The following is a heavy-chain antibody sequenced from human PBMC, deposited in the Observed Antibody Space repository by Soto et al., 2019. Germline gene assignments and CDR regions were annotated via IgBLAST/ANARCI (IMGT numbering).Heavy chain of an antibody. CDR1: GYTFTSYD. D-gene: IGHD3-3*01. CDR3: ARGKSFDFWSGYYLNLFVP. Sequence: QVQLVQSGAEVKKPGASVKVSCKASGYTFTSYDINWVRQATGQGLEWMGWMNPNSGNTGYAQKFQGRVTMPTNTSICTAYMEMSSLRSELTAVYYCARGKSFDFWSGYYLNLFVPWGQGPLVTVSS. J-gene: IGHJ5*02. CDR2: MNPNSGNT. V-gene: IGHV1-8*01.